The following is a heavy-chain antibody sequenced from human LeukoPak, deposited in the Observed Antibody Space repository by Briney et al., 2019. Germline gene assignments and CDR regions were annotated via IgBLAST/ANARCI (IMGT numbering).Heavy chain of an antibody. J-gene: IGHJ4*02. CDR3: ARDVAGALDF. CDR1: GFTFSRYW. V-gene: IGHV3-7*01. Sequence: GGSLRLSCAATGFTFSRYWMAWVRQAPGKGLEWVANIRGDAGDKGYADSVKGRFTISRDNGKNSLYLRMNSLTDEDTAVYYCARDVAGALDFWGQGTLLIVSS. CDR2: IRGDAGDK. D-gene: IGHD6-19*01.